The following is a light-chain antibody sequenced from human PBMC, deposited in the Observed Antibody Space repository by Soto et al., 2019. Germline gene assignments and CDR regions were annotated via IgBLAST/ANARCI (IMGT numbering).Light chain of an antibody. CDR3: VSYTRNTTLP. V-gene: IGLV2-14*03. CDR2: DVS. CDR1: SSDVGAYNY. Sequence: QSALTQPASVSGSPGQSITISCTGTSSDVGAYNYVSWYQHHPGKAPKLVIFDVSNRPSGVSNRFSGSKSGNTASLTISGLQAEDEADYYCVSYTRNTTLPFGGGTQLTVL. J-gene: IGLJ2*01.